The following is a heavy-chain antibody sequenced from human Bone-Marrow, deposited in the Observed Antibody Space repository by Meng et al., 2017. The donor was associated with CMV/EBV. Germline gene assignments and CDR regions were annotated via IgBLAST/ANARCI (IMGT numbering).Heavy chain of an antibody. CDR2: ISNTGSSI. V-gene: IGHV3-48*03. D-gene: IGHD3-3*01. Sequence: GESLKISCAASGFTFSTYEMNWVRQAPGKGLEWISYISNTGSSIYYADSLKGRFTISRDNAKNSLYLQMNSLRVEDTAVYYCARGGDFSHSDYWGQGTLATFSS. CDR1: GFTFSTYE. CDR3: ARGGDFSHSDY. J-gene: IGHJ4*02.